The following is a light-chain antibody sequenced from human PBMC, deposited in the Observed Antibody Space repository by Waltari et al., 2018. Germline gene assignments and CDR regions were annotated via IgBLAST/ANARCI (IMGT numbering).Light chain of an antibody. V-gene: IGLV3-21*02. J-gene: IGLJ1*01. CDR2: NAG. CDR1: TFGNPI. Sequence: SYLLTQPPSVSVAPGQTARITCGGTTFGNPITPWYQQRPGQAPVLVIYNAGDRPSGIPERFSGSNSLHTATRTINGVEAGDEADYFCQVWDSNSDHYVFGTGTKVTVL. CDR3: QVWDSNSDHYV.